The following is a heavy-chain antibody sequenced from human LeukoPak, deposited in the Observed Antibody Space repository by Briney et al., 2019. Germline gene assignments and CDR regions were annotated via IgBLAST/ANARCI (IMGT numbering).Heavy chain of an antibody. CDR2: IYYSGST. CDR1: GGSISSYY. V-gene: IGHV4-59*08. J-gene: IGHJ4*02. Sequence: TWETPSLTCTVSGGSISSYYWSWIRQPPGKGLEWIGYIYYSGSTNYNPSLKSRVTISVDTSKNQFSLKLSSVTAADTAVYYCARRSMVRGVILHDYWGQGTLVTVSS. D-gene: IGHD3-10*01. CDR3: ARRSMVRGVILHDY.